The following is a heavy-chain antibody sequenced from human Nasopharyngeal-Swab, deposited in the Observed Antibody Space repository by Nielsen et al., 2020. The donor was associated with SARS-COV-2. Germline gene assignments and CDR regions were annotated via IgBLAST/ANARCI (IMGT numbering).Heavy chain of an antibody. V-gene: IGHV3-23*01. J-gene: IGHJ4*02. Sequence: GESLKISCAASGFTFDDYAMSWVRQAPGKGLEWVAAISSSGGSTYYADSVEGRFTISRDHSKSTLYLQLNSLRADDTAIYYCAKGQSAYARFDSWGRGTLVTVSS. CDR1: GFTFDDYA. D-gene: IGHD3-3*01. CDR3: AKGQSAYARFDS. CDR2: ISSSGGST.